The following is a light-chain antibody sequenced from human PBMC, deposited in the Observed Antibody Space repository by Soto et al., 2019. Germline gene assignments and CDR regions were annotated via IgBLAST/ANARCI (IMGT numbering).Light chain of an antibody. CDR2: GAS. CDR1: QSVSYN. V-gene: IGKV3-15*01. Sequence: EIVMTQSPDTLSVSPGERATLSCRASQSVSYNLAWYQQKPGQAPRLLIYGASTRATVIPARFSGSGSGTEFTLTISSLQSEDFAVYYCQQYNNWPWTFGRGTKVQIK. CDR3: QQYNNWPWT. J-gene: IGKJ1*01.